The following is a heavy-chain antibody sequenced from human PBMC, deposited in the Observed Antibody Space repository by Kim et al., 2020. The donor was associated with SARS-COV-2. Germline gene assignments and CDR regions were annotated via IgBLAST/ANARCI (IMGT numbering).Heavy chain of an antibody. V-gene: IGHV4-39*01. Sequence: SETLSLTCTVSGGSISSSSYYWGWIRQPPGKGLEWIGSIFYSGSTYYNPSLKSRVTISVDTSKNQFSLKLSSVTAADTAVYYCAGIRLPYYYYGMDVWGQGTTVTVSS. CDR2: IFYSGST. CDR1: GGSISSSSYY. J-gene: IGHJ6*02. CDR3: AGIRLPYYYYGMDV.